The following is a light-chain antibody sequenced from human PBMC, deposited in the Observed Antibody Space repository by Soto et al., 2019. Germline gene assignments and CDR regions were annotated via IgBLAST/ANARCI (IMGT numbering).Light chain of an antibody. V-gene: IGLV2-14*01. CDR3: SSYTSSTTPYV. CDR1: SSDVGGYNY. CDR2: EVS. Sequence: QSALTQPASVSGSPGQSITISCTGTSSDVGGYNYVSWYQQHPGKAPKLIIYEVSNRPSGVSNRFSGSKSGNTASLTISGLQAEDEADYYCSSYTSSTTPYVFATGTKVTVL. J-gene: IGLJ1*01.